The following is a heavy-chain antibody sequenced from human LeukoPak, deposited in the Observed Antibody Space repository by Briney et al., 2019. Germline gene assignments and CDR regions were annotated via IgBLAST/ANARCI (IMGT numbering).Heavy chain of an antibody. V-gene: IGHV1-69*13. CDR3: AIPSIYSGSYFGTTPPDNDY. D-gene: IGHD1-26*01. CDR2: IIPIFGTA. J-gene: IGHJ4*02. CDR1: GGTFSSYA. Sequence: ASVKVSCKASGGTFSSYAISWVRQAPGQGLEWMGAIIPIFGTANYAQKFQGRVTITADESTSTAYMELSSLRSEDTAVYYCAIPSIYSGSYFGTTPPDNDYWGQGTLVTVSS.